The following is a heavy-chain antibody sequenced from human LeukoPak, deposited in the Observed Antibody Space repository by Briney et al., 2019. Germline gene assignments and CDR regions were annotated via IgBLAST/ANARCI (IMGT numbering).Heavy chain of an antibody. CDR2: IIPIFGTA. D-gene: IGHD6-13*01. Sequence: ASVKISCKASAGTCSSYAISWVRHAPGQGLECMGRIIPIFGTANYAQKFQGRVTITTDESTSTAYMELSSLRSEDTAVYYCASSIAAAARGAFDIWGQGTMVTISS. V-gene: IGHV1-69*05. J-gene: IGHJ3*02. CDR1: AGTCSSYA. CDR3: ASSIAAAARGAFDI.